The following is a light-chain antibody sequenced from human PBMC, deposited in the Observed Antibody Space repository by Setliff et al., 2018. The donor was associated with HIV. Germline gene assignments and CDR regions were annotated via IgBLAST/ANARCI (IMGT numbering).Light chain of an antibody. J-gene: IGLJ1*01. CDR3: TSYAGSNTYV. V-gene: IGLV2-8*01. Sequence: QSVLTQPPSASGSPGQSVTISCTGTSSDVGGYNYVSWYQQHPGKAPKLMIFEVSKRPSGVPDRFSGSKSGNTASLTVSGLQAEDEAVYYCTSYAGSNTYVFGTGTKVTVL. CDR1: SSDVGGYNY. CDR2: EVS.